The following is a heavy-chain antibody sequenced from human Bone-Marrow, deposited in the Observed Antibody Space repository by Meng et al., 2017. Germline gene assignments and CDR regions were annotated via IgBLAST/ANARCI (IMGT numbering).Heavy chain of an antibody. CDR1: GFTFSSYE. Sequence: GESLKISCAASGFTFSSYEMNWVRQAPGKGLEWVSYISSSGSTIYYADSVKGRFTISRDNAKNSLYLQMNSLRAEDTAVYYCAIDRGHDYDFWSGCSPPSYYYYGMDVWGQGTTVTVSS. V-gene: IGHV3-48*03. CDR2: ISSSGSTI. CDR3: AIDRGHDYDFWSGCSPPSYYYYGMDV. J-gene: IGHJ6*02. D-gene: IGHD3-3*01.